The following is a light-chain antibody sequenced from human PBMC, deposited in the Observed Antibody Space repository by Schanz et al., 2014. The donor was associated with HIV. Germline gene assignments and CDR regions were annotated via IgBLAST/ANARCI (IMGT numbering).Light chain of an antibody. Sequence: IVMTQSPATLSVSPGERATLSCRASQSVSSKLAWYQQKPGQAPRLLMYGASTRATGIPARFSGSGSGTDFTLTISGLEPEDFAVYYCQQFGISPPWTFGQGTKVEVK. J-gene: IGKJ1*01. V-gene: IGKV3-15*01. CDR2: GAS. CDR1: QSVSSK. CDR3: QQFGISPPWT.